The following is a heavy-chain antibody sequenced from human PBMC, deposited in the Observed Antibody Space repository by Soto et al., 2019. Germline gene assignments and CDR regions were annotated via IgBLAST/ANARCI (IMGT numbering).Heavy chain of an antibody. CDR1: GGSFSGYY. J-gene: IGHJ6*02. Sequence: SETLSLSCAVYGGSFSGYYWSGIRQPPGKGLEWIGEINHSGSTNYNPSLKSRVTISVDTSKNQFSLKLSSVTAADTAVYYCARGWWFGELTYYYYYGMDVWGQGTTVTVSS. CDR2: INHSGST. D-gene: IGHD3-10*01. CDR3: ARGWWFGELTYYYYYGMDV. V-gene: IGHV4-34*01.